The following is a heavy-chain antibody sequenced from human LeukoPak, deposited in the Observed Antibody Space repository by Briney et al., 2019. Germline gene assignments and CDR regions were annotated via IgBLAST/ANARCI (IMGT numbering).Heavy chain of an antibody. J-gene: IGHJ6*02. V-gene: IGHV3-30*01. D-gene: IGHD1-26*01. CDR1: GFTFSSYV. CDR2: ISYDGSNK. CDR3: ARDSGGYYYYYGMDV. Sequence: GGSLRLSCAASGFTFSSYVMHLVRQAPGKGLEWVAVISYDGSNKYYADSVKGRFTLSRDNSKNTLYLQMNSLRAEDTAVYYCARDSGGYYYYYGMDVWGQGTTVAVSS.